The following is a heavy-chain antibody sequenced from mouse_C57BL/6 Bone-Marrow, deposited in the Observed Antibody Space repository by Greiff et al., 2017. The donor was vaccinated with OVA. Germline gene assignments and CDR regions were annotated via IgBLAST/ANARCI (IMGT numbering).Heavy chain of an antibody. CDR1: GFSLSTFGMG. V-gene: IGHV8-8*01. Sequence: QVQLKESGPGILQPSQTLSLTCSFSGFSLSTFGMGVGWIRQPSGKGLEWLAHIWWDDDKYYNPALKSRLTISKDTSKNQVFLKIANVDTADTATYYGARVYYDYDGWYFDVWGTGTTVTVSS. J-gene: IGHJ1*03. D-gene: IGHD2-4*01. CDR3: ARVYYDYDGWYFDV. CDR2: IWWDDDK.